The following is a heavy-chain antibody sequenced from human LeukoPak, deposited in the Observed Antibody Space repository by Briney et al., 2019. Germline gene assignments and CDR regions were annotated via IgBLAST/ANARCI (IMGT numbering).Heavy chain of an antibody. V-gene: IGHV4-34*01. D-gene: IGHD1-7*01. CDR2: INHSGST. CDR1: GGSFSGYY. CDR3: ARGFQPKPYNWNYVNYYYYMDV. Sequence: SETLSLTCAVYGGSFSGYYWSWIRQPPGKGLEWIGEINHSGSTNYNPSLKSRVTISVDTSKNQFSLKLSSVTAADTAVYYCARGFQPKPYNWNYVNYYYYMDVWGKGTTVTVSS. J-gene: IGHJ6*03.